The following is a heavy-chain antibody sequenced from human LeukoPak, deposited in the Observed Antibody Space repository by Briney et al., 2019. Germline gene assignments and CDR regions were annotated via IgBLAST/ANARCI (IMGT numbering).Heavy chain of an antibody. CDR3: ARDGYCSGGSCGWFDP. V-gene: IGHV4-59*01. CDR1: GGSINSYY. D-gene: IGHD2-15*01. Sequence: SETLSLTCTVSGGSINSYYWSWIRQPPGKGLEWIGYIYYSGSTNYNPSLKSRVTISVDTSKNQFSLRLSSVTAADTAVYYYARDGYCSGGSCGWFDPWGQGTLVTVSS. CDR2: IYYSGST. J-gene: IGHJ5*02.